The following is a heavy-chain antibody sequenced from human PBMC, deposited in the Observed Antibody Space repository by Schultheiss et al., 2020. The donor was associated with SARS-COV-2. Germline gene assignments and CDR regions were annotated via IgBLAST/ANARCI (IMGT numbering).Heavy chain of an antibody. J-gene: IGHJ2*01. CDR2: INHSGST. Sequence: SETLSLTCAVYGGSFSGYYWGWIRQPPGKGLEWIGEINHSGSTNYNPSLKSRVTISVDTSKNQFSLKLSSVTAADTAVYYCARDSGSYHWYFDLWGRGTLVTVSS. V-gene: IGHV4-34*01. CDR3: ARDSGSYHWYFDL. CDR1: GGSFSGYY. D-gene: IGHD1-26*01.